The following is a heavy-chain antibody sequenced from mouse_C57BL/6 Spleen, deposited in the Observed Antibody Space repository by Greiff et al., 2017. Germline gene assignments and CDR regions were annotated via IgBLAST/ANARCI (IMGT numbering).Heavy chain of an antibody. V-gene: IGHV1-80*01. Sequence: VKLQQSGAELVKPGASVKISCKASGYAFSSYWMNWVKQRPGKGLEWIGQIYPGDGDTNYNGKFKGKATLTADKSSSTAYMQLSSLTSEDSAVYFCARRGGSRYWYFDVWGTGTTVTVSS. CDR1: GYAFSSYW. CDR2: IYPGDGDT. J-gene: IGHJ1*03. D-gene: IGHD1-1*01. CDR3: ARRGGSRYWYFDV.